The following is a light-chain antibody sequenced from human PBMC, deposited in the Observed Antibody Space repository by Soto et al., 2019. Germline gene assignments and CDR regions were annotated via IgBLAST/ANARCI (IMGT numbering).Light chain of an antibody. V-gene: IGLV2-23*02. Sequence: QSVLTQPASVSGSPGQSITISCTGTSSDVGGYNLVSWYQQQPGKAPKIMIYEVSKRPSGVSNRFSGSKSGNTASLTISGLQAEDEADYYCCSYAGSSPAYVFGTGTKVTVL. CDR3: CSYAGSSPAYV. CDR2: EVS. J-gene: IGLJ1*01. CDR1: SSDVGGYNL.